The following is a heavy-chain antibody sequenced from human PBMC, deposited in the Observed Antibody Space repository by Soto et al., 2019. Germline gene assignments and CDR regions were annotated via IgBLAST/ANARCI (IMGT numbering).Heavy chain of an antibody. Sequence: EVQLVESGGGFVQPGGSLRLSCAASGFTFSNYWMSWVRQAPGRGLEWVANIKVDGSEKYYVDSVKGRFTISRDNAKNSLYLQMNSLRAEDTAVYYCAGVAVRGQGTLVTVSS. V-gene: IGHV3-7*05. CDR1: GFTFSNYW. CDR3: AGVAV. CDR2: IKVDGSEK. J-gene: IGHJ4*02. D-gene: IGHD6-19*01.